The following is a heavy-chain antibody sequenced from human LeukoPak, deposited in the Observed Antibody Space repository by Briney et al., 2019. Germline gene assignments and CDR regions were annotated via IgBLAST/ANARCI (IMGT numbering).Heavy chain of an antibody. J-gene: IGHJ2*01. CDR2: IYYSGST. D-gene: IGHD7-27*01. V-gene: IGHV4-30-4*01. CDR3: ARRYANWGDWYFDL. CDR1: GGSISSGDYY. Sequence: SQTLSLTCTVSGGSISSGDYYWSWIRQPPGKGLEWIGYIYYSGSTYYNPSLKSRVTMSVDTSKNQFSLKLSSVTAADTAVYYCARRYANWGDWYFDLWGRGTLVTVSS.